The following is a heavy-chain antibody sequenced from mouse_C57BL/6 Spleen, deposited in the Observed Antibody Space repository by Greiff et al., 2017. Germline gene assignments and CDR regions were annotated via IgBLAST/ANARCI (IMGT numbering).Heavy chain of an antibody. CDR2: IYPGDGDT. V-gene: IGHV1-82*01. J-gene: IGHJ3*01. Sequence: VKLQESGHELVKPGASVKISCKASGYAFSSSWMNWVKQRPGKGLEWIGRIYPGDGDTNYNGKFKGKATLTADKSSSTAYMQLSSLTSEDSAVYFCAREAAQATNWFAYWGQGTLVTVSA. D-gene: IGHD3-2*02. CDR1: GYAFSSSW. CDR3: AREAAQATNWFAY.